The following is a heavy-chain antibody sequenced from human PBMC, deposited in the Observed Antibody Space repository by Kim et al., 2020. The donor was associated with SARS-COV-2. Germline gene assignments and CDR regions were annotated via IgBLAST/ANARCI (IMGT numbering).Heavy chain of an antibody. CDR1: GGSFSGYF. CDR2: INHSGGT. CDR3: ARGHMVRARWGSRPDAFDI. V-gene: IGHV4-34*01. Sequence: SETLSLTCAVYGGSFSGYFWSWIRQPPGKGLEWIGEINHSGGTSYNPSLKSRVTMSVDTSKNQVSLKLNSVTAADTAVYFCARGHMVRARWGSRPDAFDIWGQGTMVTVSS. D-gene: IGHD3-10*01. J-gene: IGHJ3*02.